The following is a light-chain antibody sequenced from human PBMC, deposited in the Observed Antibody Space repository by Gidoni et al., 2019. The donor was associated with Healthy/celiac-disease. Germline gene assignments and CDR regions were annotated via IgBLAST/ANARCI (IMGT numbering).Light chain of an antibody. Sequence: IHMTQSPSSLSASVGDRVTITCRASQSISSYLNWYQQKPGKATKLLIYAASSLQSGVPSRFSGSGSGTDFTLTISSLQPEDFETYYCQQSYSTPWTFGQGTKVEIK. V-gene: IGKV1-39*01. CDR1: QSISSY. CDR2: AAS. CDR3: QQSYSTPWT. J-gene: IGKJ1*01.